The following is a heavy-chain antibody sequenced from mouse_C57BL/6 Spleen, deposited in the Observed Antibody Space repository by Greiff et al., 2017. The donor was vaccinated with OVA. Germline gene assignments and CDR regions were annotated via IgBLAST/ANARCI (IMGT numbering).Heavy chain of an antibody. CDR3: ARGLITTVVGNYFDY. CDR2: IDPSDSYT. CDR1: GYTFTSYW. D-gene: IGHD1-1*01. J-gene: IGHJ2*01. Sequence: QVQLQQPGAELVKPGASVKLSCKASGYTFTSYWMQWVKQRPGQGLEWIGEIDPSDSYTNYNQKFKGKATLTVDTSSSTAYMQLSSLTSEDSAVYYCARGLITTVVGNYFDYWGQGTTLTVSS. V-gene: IGHV1-50*01.